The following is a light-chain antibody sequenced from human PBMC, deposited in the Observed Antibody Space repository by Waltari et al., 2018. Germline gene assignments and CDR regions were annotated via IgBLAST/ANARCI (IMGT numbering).Light chain of an antibody. CDR2: DVS. J-gene: IGLJ1*01. V-gene: IGLV2-11*01. Sequence: QSALTQPRSVSGSPGPSVTISCTGSNNDVGAYEYVSWYQQHPGEAPKLMIYDVSVRPSGVSDRISGSKSGNTASLTISGLLAEDEADYYCCSYAGSYTFVFGSGTRVTVL. CDR1: NNDVGAYEY. CDR3: CSYAGSYTFV.